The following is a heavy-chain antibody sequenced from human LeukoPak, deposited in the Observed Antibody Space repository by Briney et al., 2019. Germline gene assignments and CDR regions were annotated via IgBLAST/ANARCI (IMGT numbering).Heavy chain of an antibody. Sequence: PGGSLRLSCAASGFTFDDYAMHWVRQAPGKGLEWVSGISWNSGSIGYADSVKGRFTISRDNAKNSLYLQMNSLRAEDMALYYCAKDLTGEYGPAAAFDYWGQGTLVTVSS. V-gene: IGHV3-9*03. J-gene: IGHJ4*02. CDR1: GFTFDDYA. CDR3: AKDLTGEYGPAAAFDY. CDR2: ISWNSGSI. D-gene: IGHD7-27*01.